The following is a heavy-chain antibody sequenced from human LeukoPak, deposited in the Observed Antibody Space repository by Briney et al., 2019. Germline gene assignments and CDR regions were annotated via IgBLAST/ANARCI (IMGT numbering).Heavy chain of an antibody. CDR1: EYTFTGYY. V-gene: IGHV1-2*02. D-gene: IGHD3-22*01. Sequence: ASVKVSCKASEYTFTGYYMHWVRQAPGQGLEWMGWINPNSGGTNYAQKFQGRVTMTTHTSTSTAYMELRSLRSDDTAVYYCAMGQDSGYYYGAFDISGQGTMVTVSS. J-gene: IGHJ3*02. CDR3: AMGQDSGYYYGAFDI. CDR2: INPNSGGT.